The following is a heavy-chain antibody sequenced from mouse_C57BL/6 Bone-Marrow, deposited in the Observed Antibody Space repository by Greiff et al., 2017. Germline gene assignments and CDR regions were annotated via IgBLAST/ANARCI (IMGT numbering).Heavy chain of an antibody. Sequence: QVQLQQPGAELVKPGASVKLSCTASGYTFTSYWMHWVKQRPGRGLEWIGRIDPNSGGTKSNEKFKSKATLTVDKPSSTAYMQRSSLTAEYSAVYYCAREYYYVSSWGRDYWGQGTTLTVSS. V-gene: IGHV1-72*01. CDR3: AREYYYVSSWGRDY. CDR2: IDPNSGGT. D-gene: IGHD1-1*01. CDR1: GYTFTSYW. J-gene: IGHJ2*01.